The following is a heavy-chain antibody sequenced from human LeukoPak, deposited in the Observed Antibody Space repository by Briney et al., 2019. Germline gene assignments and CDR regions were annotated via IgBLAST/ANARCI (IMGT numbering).Heavy chain of an antibody. V-gene: IGHV3-48*03. CDR1: GFIFTTHE. J-gene: IGHJ6*02. D-gene: IGHD2/OR15-2a*01. Sequence: GGSLRLSCAASGFIFTTHEMNRVRQAPGKGLEWVSHISSSGRTTNYADSVKGRFTISRDNAKKSLYLQMNSLRAEDTAVYYCARDFGIVTPYYYSGMDVWGQGATVTVSS. CDR3: ARDFGIVTPYYYSGMDV. CDR2: ISSSGRTT.